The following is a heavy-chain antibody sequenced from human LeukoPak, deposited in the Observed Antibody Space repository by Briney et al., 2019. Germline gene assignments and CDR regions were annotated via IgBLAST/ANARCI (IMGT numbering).Heavy chain of an antibody. CDR1: GYTFTGYY. D-gene: IGHD6-19*01. Sequence: ASVKVSCKASGYTFTGYYMHWVRQAPGQGLEWMGWINPNSGNTGYAQKFQGRVTMTRNTSISTAYMEMSSLRSEDTAVYYCARVSRVKWLVRRIGGFDPWGEGTLVTVSS. CDR2: INPNSGNT. V-gene: IGHV1-8*02. J-gene: IGHJ5*02. CDR3: ARVSRVKWLVRRIGGFDP.